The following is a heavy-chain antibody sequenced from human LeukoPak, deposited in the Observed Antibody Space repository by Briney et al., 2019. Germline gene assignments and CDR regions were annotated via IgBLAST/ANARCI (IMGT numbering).Heavy chain of an antibody. CDR1: GGSISSSSYY. Sequence: SETLSLTCTVSGGSISSSSYYWGWIRQPPGQGLEGIGSIYYSGSTYYNPSLKSRVTISVDTSKNQFSLRLSSGTAADTAVYYCARLRFLEWLTQPDWSDPWGQGTLVTVHS. J-gene: IGHJ5*02. V-gene: IGHV4-39*01. CDR2: IYYSGST. D-gene: IGHD3-3*01. CDR3: ARLRFLEWLTQPDWSDP.